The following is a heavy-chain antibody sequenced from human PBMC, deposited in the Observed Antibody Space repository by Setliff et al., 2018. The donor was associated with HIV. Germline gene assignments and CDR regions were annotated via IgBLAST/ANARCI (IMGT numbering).Heavy chain of an antibody. J-gene: IGHJ4*02. CDR2: IYHSGGT. CDR1: GGSISSSNW. Sequence: SETLSLTCAVSGGSISSSNWWSWVRQPPGKGLEWIGEIYHSGGTNYNPSLKSRVTISVDTSKNQFSLNLKSVTAADTAIYYCVTVVQDDLGVVLFDYWGQGTLVTVSS. CDR3: VTVVQDDLGVVLFDY. D-gene: IGHD3-3*01. V-gene: IGHV4-4*02.